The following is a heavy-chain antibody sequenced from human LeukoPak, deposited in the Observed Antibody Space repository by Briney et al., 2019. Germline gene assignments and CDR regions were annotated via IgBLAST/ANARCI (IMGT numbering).Heavy chain of an antibody. CDR1: GLTFSSYA. D-gene: IGHD4-17*01. Sequence: GGSLRLSCAASGLTFSSYAMSWARQAPGKGLEWVSAISGSGGSTYYADSVKGRVTISRANSKDALYLQMNSLRPEDTAVYYCARDLRPPVTTFHPGGFDYWGQGTLVTVSS. J-gene: IGHJ4*02. CDR3: ARDLRPPVTTFHPGGFDY. V-gene: IGHV3-23*01. CDR2: ISGSGGST.